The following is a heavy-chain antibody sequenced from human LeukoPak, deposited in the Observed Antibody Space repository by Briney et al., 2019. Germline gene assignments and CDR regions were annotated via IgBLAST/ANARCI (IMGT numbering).Heavy chain of an antibody. Sequence: GASVKVSCKASGGTFSSYAISWVRQAPGQGLEWMGRIIPILGIANYAQKFQGRVTITADKSTSTAYMELSSLRSEDTAVYYCARAGIVVVAATHYYYYGMDVWGQGTTVTVSS. J-gene: IGHJ6*02. CDR2: IIPILGIA. D-gene: IGHD2-15*01. CDR3: ARAGIVVVAATHYYYYGMDV. V-gene: IGHV1-69*04. CDR1: GGTFSSYA.